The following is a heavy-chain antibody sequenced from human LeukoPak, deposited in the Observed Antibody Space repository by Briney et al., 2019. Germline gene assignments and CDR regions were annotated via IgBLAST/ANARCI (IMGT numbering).Heavy chain of an antibody. Sequence: GGSLRLSCAASGFTFSDAWMSWVRQAPGKGLEWVGRIKSKTDGGTTDYAAPVKGRFTISRDDSKNTLYLQMNSLKTEDTAVYYCTTEQGWFGGDYWGQGTLVTVSS. CDR1: GFTFSDAW. CDR3: TTEQGWFGGDY. CDR2: IKSKTDGGTT. V-gene: IGHV3-15*01. J-gene: IGHJ4*02. D-gene: IGHD3-10*01.